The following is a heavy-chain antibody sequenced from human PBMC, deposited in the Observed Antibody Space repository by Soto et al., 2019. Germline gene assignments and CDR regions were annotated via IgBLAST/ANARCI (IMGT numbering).Heavy chain of an antibody. D-gene: IGHD5-18*01. Sequence: SETLSLTCTVSGGSISSYYWSWIRQPPGKGLEWIGYIYYSGSTNYNPSLKSRVTISVDTSKNQFSLKLNSVTAADTAVYYCARTRDTAMVLYYFDYWGQGTLVTVPS. V-gene: IGHV4-59*01. J-gene: IGHJ4*02. CDR3: ARTRDTAMVLYYFDY. CDR1: GGSISSYY. CDR2: IYYSGST.